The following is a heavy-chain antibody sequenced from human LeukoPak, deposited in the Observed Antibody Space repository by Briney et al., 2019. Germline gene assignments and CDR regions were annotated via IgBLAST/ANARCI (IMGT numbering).Heavy chain of an antibody. CDR2: ISAYNGNT. CDR3: ARDHGMATIIYFDY. D-gene: IGHD5-24*01. Sequence: GASVKVSCKASGYTFTSYGISWVRQAPGQGLEWMGWISAYNGNTNYAQKLQGRVTMTRDTSISTAYMELSRLRSDDTAVYYCARDHGMATIIYFDYWGQGTLVTVSS. V-gene: IGHV1-18*01. J-gene: IGHJ4*02. CDR1: GYTFTSYG.